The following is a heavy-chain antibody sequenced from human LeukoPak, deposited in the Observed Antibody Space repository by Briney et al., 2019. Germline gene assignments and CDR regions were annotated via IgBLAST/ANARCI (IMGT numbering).Heavy chain of an antibody. V-gene: IGHV4-34*01. CDR1: GGSFSGYY. D-gene: IGHD3-22*01. CDR2: INHSEST. CDR3: ARGKRGKGLKTYYYDSSGYWPIDY. Sequence: SSETLSLTCAVYGGSFSGYYWSWIRQPPGKGLEWIGEINHSESTNYNPSLKSQVTISVDTSKNEFSLKLSSVTAADTAVYYCARGKRGKGLKTYYYDSSGYWPIDYWGQGTLVTVSS. J-gene: IGHJ4*02.